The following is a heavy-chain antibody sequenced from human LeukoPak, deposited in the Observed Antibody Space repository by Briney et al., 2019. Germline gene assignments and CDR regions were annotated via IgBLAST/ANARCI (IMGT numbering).Heavy chain of an antibody. Sequence: GVSLRLSCAASGFTFSSYSMNWVRQAPGKGLEWGSSISSSRSYIYYADSVKRRFTISRDNAKNSLYLQMNSLRAEDTAVYYCAKDTQGYKLSSTYYYYGMDVWGQGTTVTVSS. CDR2: ISSSRSYI. V-gene: IGHV3-21*01. J-gene: IGHJ6*02. D-gene: IGHD2-2*01. CDR1: GFTFSSYS. CDR3: AKDTQGYKLSSTYYYYGMDV.